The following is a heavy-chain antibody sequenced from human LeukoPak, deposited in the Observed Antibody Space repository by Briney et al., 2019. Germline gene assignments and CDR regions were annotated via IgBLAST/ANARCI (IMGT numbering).Heavy chain of an antibody. CDR2: IYDSGTT. J-gene: IGHJ4*02. D-gene: IGHD3-16*01. CDR1: GGSLTSGSYY. V-gene: IGHV4-61*01. Sequence: SETLSLTCTVCGGSLTSGSYYWSWILQPPGKGLEWIGYIYDSGTTNCNPSLKSRVTISVDTSKNQFSLKMSSVAAADTAVYYCASVYDYVQSWGQGTLVSVSS. CDR3: ASVYDYVQS.